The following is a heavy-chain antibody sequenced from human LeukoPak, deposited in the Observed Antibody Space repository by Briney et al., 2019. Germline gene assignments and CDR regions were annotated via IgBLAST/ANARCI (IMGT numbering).Heavy chain of an antibody. V-gene: IGHV3-21*01. D-gene: IGHD1-26*01. CDR2: ISSSSSYI. CDR1: GFTFSRYS. CDR3: GRNEWGDACVI. J-gene: IGHJ3*02. Sequence: GGSLRLSCAASGFTFSRYSMNWVRQAPGKGLEWVASISSSSSYIHSVDSVRGRFTISRDNAKNSLFLQMNSLRAEDTAVYYCGRNEWGDACVIWGGSKMVTIFS.